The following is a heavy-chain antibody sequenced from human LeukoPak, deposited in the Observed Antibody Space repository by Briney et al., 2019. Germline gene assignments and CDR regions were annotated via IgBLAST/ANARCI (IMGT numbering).Heavy chain of an antibody. Sequence: SETLSLTCTVSGGSISNYYWSWIRQPPGKGLEWIGYIYYSGSTNYKSSLKSRVTISVDTSKNQFSLKLSSVTAADTAVYYCARLTGYSSESWFDPWGQGTLVTVSS. J-gene: IGHJ5*02. CDR2: IYYSGST. CDR3: ARLTGYSSESWFDP. CDR1: GGSISNYY. V-gene: IGHV4-59*01. D-gene: IGHD3-9*01.